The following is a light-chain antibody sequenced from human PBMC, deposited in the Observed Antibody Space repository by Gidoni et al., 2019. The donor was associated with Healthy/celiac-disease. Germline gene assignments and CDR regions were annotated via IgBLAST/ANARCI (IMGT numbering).Light chain of an antibody. V-gene: IGKV1-39*01. J-gene: IGKJ2*01. CDR2: AAS. CDR3: QQSYSTLV. Sequence: DIQMTQSPSSLSASVGDRVTITCRASQSISSYLNWHQQKPGKAPKLLIYAASSLQSGVPSRFSGSGSGTDFTLTISSLQPEDFATYYCQQSYSTLVFGQGTKLEIK. CDR1: QSISSY.